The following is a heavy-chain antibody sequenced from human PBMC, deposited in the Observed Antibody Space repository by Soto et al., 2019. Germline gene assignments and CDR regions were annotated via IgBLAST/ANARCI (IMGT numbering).Heavy chain of an antibody. Sequence: GGSLRLSCAASGFTVSSNYMSWVRQAPGKGLEWVSAISGSGGSTYYADSVKGRFTISRDNSKNTLYLQMNSLRAEDTAVYYCANTRGSSGYYSPFDDSGQGTLVTVSS. CDR1: GFTVSSNY. CDR2: ISGSGGST. V-gene: IGHV3-23*01. CDR3: ANTRGSSGYYSPFDD. J-gene: IGHJ4*02. D-gene: IGHD3-22*01.